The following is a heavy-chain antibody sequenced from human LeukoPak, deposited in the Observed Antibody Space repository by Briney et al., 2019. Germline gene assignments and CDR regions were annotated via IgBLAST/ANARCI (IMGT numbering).Heavy chain of an antibody. CDR3: AKAYCGGDCYSLVGAFDI. V-gene: IGHV3-33*06. Sequence: GXSLRLSCAAYGFTFSSYGMHWVRQAPGKGLEWVAVIWYDGSNKYYADSVKGRFTISRDNSKNTLYLQMNSLRAEDTAVYYCAKAYCGGDCYSLVGAFDIWGQGTMVTVSS. D-gene: IGHD2-21*02. CDR1: GFTFSSYG. J-gene: IGHJ3*02. CDR2: IWYDGSNK.